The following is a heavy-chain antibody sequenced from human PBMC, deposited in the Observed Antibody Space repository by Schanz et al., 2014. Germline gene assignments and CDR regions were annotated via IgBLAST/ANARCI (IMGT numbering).Heavy chain of an antibody. J-gene: IGHJ6*02. D-gene: IGHD6-13*01. CDR1: GHPFTAYY. Sequence: QVQLVQSGAEVKKPGASVKVSCKASGHPFTAYYMHWVRQAPGQGLEWMGRINPNSGGTNYAENFKGRVTMTRDTSTSTVYMELSRLTSDDTALYYCARDGHSSIWDSYYFYGLDVWGQGTTVTVSS. CDR3: ARDGHSSIWDSYYFYGLDV. V-gene: IGHV1-2*06. CDR2: INPNSGGT.